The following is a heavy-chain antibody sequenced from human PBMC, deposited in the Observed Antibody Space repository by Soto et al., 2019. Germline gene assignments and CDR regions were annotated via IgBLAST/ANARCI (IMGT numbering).Heavy chain of an antibody. V-gene: IGHV3-53*01. CDR1: GFTVSSNY. Sequence: RASLRLSCAVSGFTVSSNYMRWVRQAPGKGLERVSVIYSGGSTYYADSVKGRFTISRDNSKNTLYLQMNSLRAEDTAVYYCARGRRDVYNFLDYWGQGTLVTVS. CDR2: IYSGGST. D-gene: IGHD1-1*01. J-gene: IGHJ4*02. CDR3: ARGRRDVYNFLDY.